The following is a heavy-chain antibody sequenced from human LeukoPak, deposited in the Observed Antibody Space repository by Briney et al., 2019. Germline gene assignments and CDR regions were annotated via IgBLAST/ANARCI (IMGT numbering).Heavy chain of an antibody. CDR2: IRYDGSNK. Sequence: GGSLRLSCAASGFTFSSYGMHWVRQAPGKGLEWVAFIRYDGSNKYYADSVKGRFTISRDNSKNTLYLQMNSLRAEDTAVYYCAKATYGSGPRYYYYYGMDVWGQGTTVTVSS. D-gene: IGHD3-10*01. CDR1: GFTFSSYG. CDR3: AKATYGSGPRYYYYYGMDV. V-gene: IGHV3-30*02. J-gene: IGHJ6*02.